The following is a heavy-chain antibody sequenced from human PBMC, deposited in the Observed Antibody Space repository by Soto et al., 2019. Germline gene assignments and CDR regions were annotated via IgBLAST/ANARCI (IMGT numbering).Heavy chain of an antibody. Sequence: QVQLVQSGAEVKKPGSSVKVSCKASGGTFSSYAISCVRQAPGQGLEWMGGIIPIFGTANYAQKFQGRVTITADESTSTAYMELSSLRSEDTAVYYCARAMEIAAPAPVYYFDYWGQGTLVTVSS. CDR3: ARAMEIAAPAPVYYFDY. D-gene: IGHD6-13*01. V-gene: IGHV1-69*01. CDR2: IIPIFGTA. J-gene: IGHJ4*02. CDR1: GGTFSSYA.